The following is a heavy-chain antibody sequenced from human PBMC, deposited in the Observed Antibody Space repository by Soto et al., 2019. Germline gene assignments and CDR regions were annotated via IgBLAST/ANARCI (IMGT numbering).Heavy chain of an antibody. V-gene: IGHV3-30*18. D-gene: IGHD6-13*01. CDR2: ISYDGSNK. CDR1: GFTFSSHG. Sequence: GVSLRLSCAAAGFTFSSHGIHWVRQAPGKGLEWVAVISYDGSNKYYADYVKGRFTISRDNSKNTLYLQMNSLRAKETAVFYCAKDGSSSWYTGYYFDYWGQGTLVTVSS. CDR3: AKDGSSSWYTGYYFDY. J-gene: IGHJ4*02.